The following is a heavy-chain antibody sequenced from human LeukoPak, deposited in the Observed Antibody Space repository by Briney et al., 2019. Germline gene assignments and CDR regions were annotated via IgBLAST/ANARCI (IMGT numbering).Heavy chain of an antibody. CDR3: AGTNYHDSSGYYRLDY. V-gene: IGHV3-53*04. J-gene: IGHJ4*02. CDR1: GHTVSTTY. CDR2: IFSGEST. Sequence: PGGSLRLSCAASGHTVSTTYTCCGRQAPGKGLEWVSVIFSGESTYYADYVKGRFTISRHNSKNTLYLQMNSLRAEDTAVYYCAGTNYHDSSGYYRLDYWGQGNLVTVSS. D-gene: IGHD3-22*01.